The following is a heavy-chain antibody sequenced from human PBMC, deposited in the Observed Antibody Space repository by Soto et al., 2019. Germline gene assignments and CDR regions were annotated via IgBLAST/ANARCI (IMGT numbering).Heavy chain of an antibody. V-gene: IGHV3-23*01. J-gene: IGHJ4*02. Sequence: EVQLLESGGGLVQPGGSLRLYCAASGFTFSSYAMSWVRQAQGKGLEWVSAISGSGGSTYYADSVKGRFTISRDNSEITLDLQMDSLRDEDTAVYYCAKDIEASSSSWSYDYWGQGTLVTVSS. CDR3: AKDIEASSSSWSYDY. D-gene: IGHD6-13*01. CDR1: GFTFSSYA. CDR2: ISGSGGST.